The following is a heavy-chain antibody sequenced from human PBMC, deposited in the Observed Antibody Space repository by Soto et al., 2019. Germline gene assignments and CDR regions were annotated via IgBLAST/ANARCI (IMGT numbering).Heavy chain of an antibody. CDR3: ASSWGDHRSFDY. CDR1: GFTLSDHY. V-gene: IGHV3-72*01. J-gene: IGHJ4*02. Sequence: GGSLRLSCAASGFTLSDHYMDWVRQAPGKGLEWVARTRNRANSYTTEYAASVNGRFSISRDDSKNSLYLQMNSLKTEDTAVYFCASSWGDHRSFDYWGRGTLVTVSS. D-gene: IGHD2-21*02. CDR2: TRNRANSYTT.